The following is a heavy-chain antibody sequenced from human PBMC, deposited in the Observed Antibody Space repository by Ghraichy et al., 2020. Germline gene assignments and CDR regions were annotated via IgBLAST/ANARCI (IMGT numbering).Heavy chain of an antibody. V-gene: IGHV3-30-3*01. CDR2: ISYDGSNK. J-gene: IGHJ6*02. D-gene: IGHD3-22*01. CDR3: ARDGRFSRPIVGLDEYYYDSSGYYYATHYYGMDV. CDR1: GFTFNIYA. Sequence: GGSLRLSCAASGFTFNIYAMHWVRQAPGKGLEWVAVISYDGSNKYYADSVKGRFTISRDNSKNTLYLQMNSLRAEDTAVYYCARDGRFSRPIVGLDEYYYDSSGYYYATHYYGMDVWGQGTTVTVSS.